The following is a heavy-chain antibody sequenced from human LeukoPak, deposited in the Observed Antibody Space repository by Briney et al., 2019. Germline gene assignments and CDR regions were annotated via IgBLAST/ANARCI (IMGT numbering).Heavy chain of an antibody. V-gene: IGHV3-23*01. Sequence: GGSLRLSCAASGFTFSSYAMSWVRQAPGEGLEWVSAISGSGGSTYYADSVKGRFTISRDNSKNTLYLQMNSLRAEDTAVYYCARKGEGSRAFDIWGQGTMVTVSS. CDR1: GFTFSSYA. J-gene: IGHJ3*02. D-gene: IGHD3-10*01. CDR3: ARKGEGSRAFDI. CDR2: ISGSGGST.